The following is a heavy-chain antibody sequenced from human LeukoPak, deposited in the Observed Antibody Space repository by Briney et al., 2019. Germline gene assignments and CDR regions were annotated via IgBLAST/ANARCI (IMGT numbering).Heavy chain of an antibody. V-gene: IGHV4-39*07. CDR2: IYYSGST. Sequence: GSLRLSCAASGFTFSSYGITWVRQAPGKGLEWIGSIYYSGSTYYNPSLKSRVTISVDTSKNQFSLKLSSVTAADTAVYYCASATTVTSPPVDYWGQGTLVTVSS. CDR3: ASATTVTSPPVDY. CDR1: GFTFSSYG. D-gene: IGHD4-17*01. J-gene: IGHJ4*02.